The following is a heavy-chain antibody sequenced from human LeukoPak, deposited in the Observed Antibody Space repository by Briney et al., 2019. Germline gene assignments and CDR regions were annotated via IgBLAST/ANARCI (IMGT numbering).Heavy chain of an antibody. CDR2: IYYSGST. CDR1: GGSISSGDYY. J-gene: IGHJ4*02. D-gene: IGHD6-6*01. Sequence: SETLSLTCTVSGGSISSGDYYWSWIRQPPGKGLEWIGYIYYSGSTYYNPSLKSRVTISVDTSKNQFSLKLSSVTAADTAVYYCARGEYSSSWDPLGYWGQGTLVTVSS. CDR3: ARGEYSSSWDPLGY. V-gene: IGHV4-30-4*02.